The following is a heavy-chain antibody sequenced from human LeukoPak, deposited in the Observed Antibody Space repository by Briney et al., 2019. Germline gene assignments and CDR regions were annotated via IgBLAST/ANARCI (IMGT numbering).Heavy chain of an antibody. CDR2: IIPIFGTA. CDR3: ARGSRTWTKVQFDP. V-gene: IGHV1-69*05. Sequence: GSSVKVSCKASGGTFSSYAISWVRQAPGQGLERMGGIIPIFGTANYAQKSQGRVTITTDESTSTAYMELSSLRSEDTAVYYCARGSRTWTKVQFDPWGQGTLVTVSS. D-gene: IGHD1-1*01. J-gene: IGHJ5*02. CDR1: GGTFSSYA.